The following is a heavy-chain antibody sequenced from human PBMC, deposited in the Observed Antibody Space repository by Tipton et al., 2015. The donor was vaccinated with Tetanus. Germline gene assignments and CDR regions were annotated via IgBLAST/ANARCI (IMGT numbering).Heavy chain of an antibody. CDR2: IYFSGST. Sequence: TLSLTCTVSGGSISSGGYYWTWIRQHPGKGLEWIGDIYFSGSTYYNPSLKSRVTLSVDTSKNQFSLQLNPVTAADTAVYYCARDQARGARGWNYFDYWGQGTLVAVSS. D-gene: IGHD1-26*01. J-gene: IGHJ4*02. V-gene: IGHV4-31*03. CDR1: GGSISSGGYY. CDR3: ARDQARGARGWNYFDY.